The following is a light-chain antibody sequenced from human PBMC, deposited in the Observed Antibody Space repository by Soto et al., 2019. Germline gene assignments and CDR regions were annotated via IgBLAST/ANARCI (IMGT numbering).Light chain of an antibody. V-gene: IGLV2-14*01. Sequence: QSLLTQPAPVSGSPGQSITTPRTGNSSGVGGYNYVSWYQQHPGKAPKLMIYDVSNRPSGVSNRFSGSKSGNTASLTISGLQAEDEADYYCSSYTSSSTLEVFGTGTKVTVL. CDR3: SSYTSSSTLEV. J-gene: IGLJ1*01. CDR2: DVS. CDR1: SSGVGGYNY.